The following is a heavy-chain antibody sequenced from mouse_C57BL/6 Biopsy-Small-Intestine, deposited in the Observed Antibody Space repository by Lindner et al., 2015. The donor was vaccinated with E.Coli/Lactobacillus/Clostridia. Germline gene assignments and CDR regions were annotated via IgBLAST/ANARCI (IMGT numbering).Heavy chain of an antibody. CDR3: ANWDLFGY. Sequence: VQLQESGAELVKPGASVKISCKASGYAFSNYWMNWVKQRPGKGLEWIGQIYPGDGDTNYNGKFKGKATLTADKSSSTAYMQLSSLTSEDSAVYFCANWDLFGYWGQGTLVTVSA. J-gene: IGHJ3*01. CDR1: GYAFSNYW. D-gene: IGHD4-1*01. CDR2: IYPGDGDT. V-gene: IGHV1-80*01.